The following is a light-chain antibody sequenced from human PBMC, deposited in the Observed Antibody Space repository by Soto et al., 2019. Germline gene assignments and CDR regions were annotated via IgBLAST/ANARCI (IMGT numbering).Light chain of an antibody. V-gene: IGKV3-11*01. CDR2: DAS. Sequence: EVVLTHSPATLSVSPGERATFSCRASQNIATNLAWYQQKPGQAPRLLIYDASNRATGIPDRFSGSGSGTDFTLTISRLEPEDFAVYYCQQRGGSPPTWTFGQGTKVDIK. J-gene: IGKJ1*01. CDR3: QQRGGSPPTWT. CDR1: QNIATN.